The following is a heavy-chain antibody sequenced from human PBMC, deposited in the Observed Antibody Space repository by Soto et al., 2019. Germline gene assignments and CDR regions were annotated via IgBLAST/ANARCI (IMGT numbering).Heavy chain of an antibody. Sequence: QVQLQESGPGLVKPSQTLYLTCTVSGGSISSGDYYWSWIRQPPGKGLEWIGYIYYSGSTYYNPSLKSRVTISVDTSKNQFSLKLSSVTAADTAVYYCAREARFLEKAFDIWGQGTMVTVSS. CDR3: AREARFLEKAFDI. CDR1: GGSISSGDYY. J-gene: IGHJ3*02. D-gene: IGHD3-3*01. CDR2: IYYSGST. V-gene: IGHV4-30-4*01.